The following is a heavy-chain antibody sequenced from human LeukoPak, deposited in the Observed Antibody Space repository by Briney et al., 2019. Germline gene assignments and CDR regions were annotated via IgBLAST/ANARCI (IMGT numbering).Heavy chain of an antibody. V-gene: IGHV4-34*01. D-gene: IGHD3-3*01. CDR3: ARGTYDFWSGYSPNWFDP. J-gene: IGHJ5*02. CDR2: INHSGST. CDR1: GGSFSGYY. Sequence: SETLSLTCAVYGGSFSGYYWSWIRQPPGKGLEWIGEINHSGSTNYNPSLKSRVTISVDTSKNQFSLKLSSVTAADTAVYYCARGTYDFWSGYSPNWFDPWGQGTLVTVSS.